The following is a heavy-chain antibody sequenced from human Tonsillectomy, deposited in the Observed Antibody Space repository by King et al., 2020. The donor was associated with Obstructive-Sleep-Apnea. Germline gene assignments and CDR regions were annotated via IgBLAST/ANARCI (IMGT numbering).Heavy chain of an antibody. CDR3: ARELASITSSVVAFTI. CDR2: IYSSGST. Sequence: QLQESGPGLVKPSETLSLTCTVSGDSISGYYWSWIRQPAGKGLEGIGRIYSSGSTNYNPPLKSRVTMAVDTSKNQFSLKLGSVTAADTAVYYWARELASITSSVVAFTIWGQGTMVTVSS. CDR1: GDSISGYY. J-gene: IGHJ3*02. V-gene: IGHV4-4*07. D-gene: IGHD1-14*01.